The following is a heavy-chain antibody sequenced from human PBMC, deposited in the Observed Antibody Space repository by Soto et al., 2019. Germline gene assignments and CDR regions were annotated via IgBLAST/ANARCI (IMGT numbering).Heavy chain of an antibody. V-gene: IGHV3-74*01. D-gene: IGHD6-19*01. CDR2: ISSDGSST. CDR1: GFTFSTYW. Sequence: PGGSLRLSCAASGFTFSTYWMHWVRQAPGKGLVWVSSISSDGSSTTYADSVKGRFTISRDNAKDTLYLQMNSLRAEDTAVYYCARVGYSSGWYLDYWGQGALVTVS. CDR3: ARVGYSSGWYLDY. J-gene: IGHJ4*02.